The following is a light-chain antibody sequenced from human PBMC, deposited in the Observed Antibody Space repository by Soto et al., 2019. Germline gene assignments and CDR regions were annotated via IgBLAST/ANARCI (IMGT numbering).Light chain of an antibody. Sequence: EIVLTQSPGTLSLSPGERATLSCRASQSVSSSSLAWYQQKRGQAPRLLIHGASSRATGIPDRFSGSRSGTDFTLTISRLEPEDFAVYYCQQYAGSPRTFGQGTKVEVK. CDR2: GAS. J-gene: IGKJ1*01. CDR3: QQYAGSPRT. CDR1: QSVSSSS. V-gene: IGKV3-20*01.